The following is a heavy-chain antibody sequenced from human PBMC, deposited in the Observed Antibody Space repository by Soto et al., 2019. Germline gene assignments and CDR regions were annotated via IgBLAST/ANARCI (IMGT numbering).Heavy chain of an antibody. CDR2: IWYDGSNK. CDR3: ARGIWYYDILTGYDAFDI. CDR1: GFTFSSYG. J-gene: IGHJ3*02. Sequence: GGSLRLSCAASGFTFSSYGMHWVRQAPGKGLEWVAVIWYDGSNKYYADSVKGRFTISRDNSKNTLYLQMNSLRAEDTAVYYCARGIWYYDILTGYDAFDIWGQGTMATVSS. V-gene: IGHV3-33*01. D-gene: IGHD3-9*01.